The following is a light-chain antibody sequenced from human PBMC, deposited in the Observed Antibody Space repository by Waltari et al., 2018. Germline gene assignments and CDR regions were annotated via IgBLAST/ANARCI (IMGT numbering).Light chain of an antibody. J-gene: IGKJ4*01. CDR3: QQSDIAPLT. CDR2: TAS. CDR1: QKIGSY. V-gene: IGKV1-39*01. Sequence: DIQMTQSPSSLSASVGDRVTITCRANQKIGSYLNWFQQTPGKAPKFLIYTASSLQSGVPSRFSGSGSGTDFTLTISSLQPEDFATYYCQQSDIAPLTFGGGTKIEIK.